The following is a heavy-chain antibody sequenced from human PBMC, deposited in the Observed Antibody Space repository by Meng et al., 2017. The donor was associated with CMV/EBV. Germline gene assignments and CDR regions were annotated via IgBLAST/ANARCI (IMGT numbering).Heavy chain of an antibody. CDR1: GGTFSSYA. J-gene: IGHJ4*02. Sequence: QVQLVQSGAGVKKPGSSVKVSCKAAGGTFSSYAISWVRQAPGQGLEWMGGIIPIFGTANYAQKFQGRVTITADESTSTAYMELSSLRSDDTAVYYCARVGVGATWYFDYWGQGTLVTVSS. CDR3: ARVGVGATWYFDY. CDR2: IIPIFGTA. D-gene: IGHD1-26*01. V-gene: IGHV1-69*12.